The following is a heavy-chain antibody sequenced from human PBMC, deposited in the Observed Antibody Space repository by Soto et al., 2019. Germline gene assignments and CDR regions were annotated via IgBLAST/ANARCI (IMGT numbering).Heavy chain of an antibody. CDR1: GFTFSSFA. Sequence: GGSLRLSCAASGFTFSSFAMSWVRQAPGKGLDWVSAISGSGGSTYSADSVKGRFTISRQNSKNTLYLKMRGLRAEDTAVYYCARGFSSGKGSPPDCWGEGHMVTVS. CDR2: ISGSGGST. CDR3: ARGFSSGKGSPPDC. V-gene: IGHV3-23*01. D-gene: IGHD6-13*01. J-gene: IGHJ1*01.